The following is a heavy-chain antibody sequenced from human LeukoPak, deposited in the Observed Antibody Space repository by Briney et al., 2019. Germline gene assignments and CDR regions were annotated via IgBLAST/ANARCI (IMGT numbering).Heavy chain of an antibody. V-gene: IGHV3-30*02. CDR1: GFTFSSYG. J-gene: IGHJ4*02. CDR3: ARGPSGYHNT. CDR2: IRYDGNNK. D-gene: IGHD5-12*01. Sequence: PGGSLRLSCAASGFTFSSYGMHWVRQAPGKGLEWVAFIRYDGNNKYYADSVKGRFTISRDNPKNTLYLQMNSLRAEDTAVYYCARGPSGYHNTGGQGTLVTVSS.